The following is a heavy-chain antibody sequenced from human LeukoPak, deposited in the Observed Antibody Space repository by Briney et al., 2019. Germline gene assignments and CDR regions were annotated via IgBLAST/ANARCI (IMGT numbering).Heavy chain of an antibody. V-gene: IGHV4-34*01. CDR2: INYDGGT. CDR3: TRRFGGCRGRSCPYYEY. Sequence: SETLSLTCGVSGGSLIDYYWSWVRQPPGKGLEWIGEINYDGGTYYNPSLAGPVPPSIARSNNQLSLNLFSAPAAGTGVFFCTRRFGGCRGRSCPYYEYWGQGILVTVSS. J-gene: IGHJ4*02. CDR1: GGSLIDYY. D-gene: IGHD2-15*01.